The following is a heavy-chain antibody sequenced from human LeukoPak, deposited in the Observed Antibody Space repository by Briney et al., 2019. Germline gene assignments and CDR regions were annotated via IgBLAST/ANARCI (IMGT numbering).Heavy chain of an antibody. CDR3: ARVGADPWDFDY. CDR1: GFTFTTYW. D-gene: IGHD1-26*01. CDR2: IKQDGSEK. V-gene: IGHV3-7*01. Sequence: GESLRLSCAASGFTFTTYWMSWVRQAPGKGLEWVANIKQDGSEKYYVDSVKGRFTISRDNAKNSLYLQMNSLRAEDTAVYYCARVGADPWDFDYWGQGTLVTVSS. J-gene: IGHJ4*02.